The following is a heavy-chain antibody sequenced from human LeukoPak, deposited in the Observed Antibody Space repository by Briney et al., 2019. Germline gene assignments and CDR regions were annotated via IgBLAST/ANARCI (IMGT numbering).Heavy chain of an antibody. D-gene: IGHD1-26*01. V-gene: IGHV3-9*01. CDR2: ISWNSGSI. CDR3: AKAYSGSSGYYFDY. J-gene: IGHJ4*02. Sequence: GGSLRLSCAASGFTFDDYAMHWVRQAPGKGLEWVSGISWNSGSIGYADSVKGRFTISRDNAKNSLYLQMNSLRAEDTALYYCAKAYSGSSGYYFDYWGQGTLVTVSS. CDR1: GFTFDDYA.